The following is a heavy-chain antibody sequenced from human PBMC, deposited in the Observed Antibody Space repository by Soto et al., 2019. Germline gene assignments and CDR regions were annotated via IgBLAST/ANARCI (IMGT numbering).Heavy chain of an antibody. Sequence: SETLSLTCSASGGSISSGDYYWSWIRRPPGKGREWIGYIYYTGGGIYNPSLRSRVAMSVDTSKSQISLKLNSVTAADTAIYYCARDPAGDYGFWGRGILVTVS. D-gene: IGHD3-16*01. CDR1: GGSISSGDYY. CDR2: IYYTGGG. CDR3: ARDPAGDYGF. J-gene: IGHJ4*02. V-gene: IGHV4-61*08.